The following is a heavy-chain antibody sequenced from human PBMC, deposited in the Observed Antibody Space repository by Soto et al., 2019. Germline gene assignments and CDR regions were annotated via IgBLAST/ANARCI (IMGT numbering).Heavy chain of an antibody. J-gene: IGHJ4*02. Sequence: VQLVESGGGLVKPGGSLRLSCAASGFTFSNAWMNWVRQAPGKGLEWVGRIKSKTDGGTTDYAAPVKGRFTISRDDSKNTLYLQMNSLKTEDTAVYYCTTRLYYYGSGSYYETDYWGQGTLVTVSS. CDR3: TTRLYYYGSGSYYETDY. V-gene: IGHV3-15*07. CDR1: GFTFSNAW. CDR2: IKSKTDGGTT. D-gene: IGHD3-10*01.